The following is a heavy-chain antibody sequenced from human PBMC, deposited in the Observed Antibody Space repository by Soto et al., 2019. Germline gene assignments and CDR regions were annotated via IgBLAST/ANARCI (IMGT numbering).Heavy chain of an antibody. CDR3: ARLPYPYYYDSSGHRGADY. CDR1: GNSYTAYD. J-gene: IGHJ4*02. V-gene: IGHV1-8*01. Sequence: ASVMLSWETCGNSYTAYDINSVLQAPAQGHEYMGWVSPENRNAGYAPQFRGRVSMTADTSINTVYLELTTLTYEDTAVYYCARLPYPYYYDSSGHRGADYWGQGTLVTVSS. D-gene: IGHD3-22*01. CDR2: VSPENRNA.